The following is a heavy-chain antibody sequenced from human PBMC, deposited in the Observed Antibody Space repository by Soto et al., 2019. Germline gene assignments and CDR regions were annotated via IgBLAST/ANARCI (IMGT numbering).Heavy chain of an antibody. CDR1: CGSFSGYY. J-gene: IGHJ6*02. V-gene: IGHV4-34*01. Sequence: PSETLSLTCAVYCGSFSGYYWSWIRQPPGKGLEWIGEINHSGSTNYNPSLKSRVTISVDTSKNQFSLKLSSVTAADTAVYYCARSGPAAIRYYYYYYGMDVWGQGTTVTVSS. CDR3: ARSGPAAIRYYYYYYGMDV. D-gene: IGHD2-2*02. CDR2: INHSGST.